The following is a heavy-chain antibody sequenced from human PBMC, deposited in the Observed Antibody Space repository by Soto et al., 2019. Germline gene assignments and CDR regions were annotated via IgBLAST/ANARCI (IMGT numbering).Heavy chain of an antibody. J-gene: IGHJ4*02. D-gene: IGHD3-10*01. CDR3: ARAYGAASFDY. CDR1: GFSLTGYY. V-gene: IGHV1-2*02. Sequence: ASVKVSCKASGFSLTGYYFHWIRAAPGQGLEWLGWINPNTGGTTYAQKFQGRVTLTWDTSINTAYMELSSLRSEDTAVYYCARAYGAASFDYWGQGTLVTVSS. CDR2: INPNTGGT.